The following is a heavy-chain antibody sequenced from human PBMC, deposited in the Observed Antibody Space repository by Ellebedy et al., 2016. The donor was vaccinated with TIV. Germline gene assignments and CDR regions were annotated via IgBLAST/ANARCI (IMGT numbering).Heavy chain of an antibody. D-gene: IGHD6-19*01. CDR1: GFTFDNYA. CDR2: ISGSGGST. J-gene: IGHJ4*02. V-gene: IGHV3-23*01. Sequence: GGSLRLSXAASGFTFDNYAMNWVRQAPGKGLEWVSAISGSGGSTYYADSVKGRFTISRDNSKNTLYLQMNSLRAEDTAVYYCARSIAVAGRDYWGQGTLVTVSS. CDR3: ARSIAVAGRDY.